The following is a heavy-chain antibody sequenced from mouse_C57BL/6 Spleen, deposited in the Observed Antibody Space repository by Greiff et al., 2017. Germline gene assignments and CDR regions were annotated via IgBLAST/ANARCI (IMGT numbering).Heavy chain of an antibody. J-gene: IGHJ3*01. Sequence: QVQLQQPGPGLVQPSQSLSITCTVSGFSLTSYGVHWVRQSPGKGLEWLGEIWSAGSTDYNAAFISRLGISKDNSKSQVFFKMNSLQADDTAIYYCARNAFDYWGQGTLVTVSA. CDR3: ARNAFDY. V-gene: IGHV2-2*01. CDR1: GFSLTSYG. CDR2: IWSAGST.